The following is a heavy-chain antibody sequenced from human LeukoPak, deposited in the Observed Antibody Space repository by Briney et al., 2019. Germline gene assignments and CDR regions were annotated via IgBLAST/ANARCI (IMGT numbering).Heavy chain of an antibody. CDR2: ISGSSTSI. CDR3: VSAIRGSPIDY. J-gene: IGHJ4*02. V-gene: IGHV3-48*01. D-gene: IGHD3-10*01. Sequence: GGSLRLSCATSGFTFSTYGMHWVRQAPGKGLEWVSYISGSSTSIYHADSVKGRFTISRDNAKNSLYLQMNSLRAEDTAIYYCVSAIRGSPIDYWGQGTLVSVPS. CDR1: GFTFSTYG.